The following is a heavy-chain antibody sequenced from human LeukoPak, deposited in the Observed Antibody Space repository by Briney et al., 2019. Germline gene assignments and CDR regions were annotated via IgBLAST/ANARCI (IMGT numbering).Heavy chain of an antibody. D-gene: IGHD3-16*01. CDR1: GFTFNTAW. V-gene: IGHV3-15*01. CDR2: IKSETDGGTT. Sequence: GGSLRLSCAPSGFTFNTAWMAWVRQAPGKGLEWVGRIKSETDGGTTYYAAPVKGRFTISRDASKNTLYLQMNSLKIEDTAVYYCTTDLRPWGQGTLVTVSS. CDR3: TTDLRP. J-gene: IGHJ1*01.